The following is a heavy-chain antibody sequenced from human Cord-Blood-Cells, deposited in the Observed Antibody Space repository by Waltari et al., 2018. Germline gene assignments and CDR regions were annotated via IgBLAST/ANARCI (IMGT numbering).Heavy chain of an antibody. D-gene: IGHD2-15*01. J-gene: IGHJ2*01. Sequence: QVQLVQSGAEVKKPGASVKVSCKASGYTFTSYAMQWVRQAPGQRLEWMGWINAGNGNTKYSQKFQGRVTITRDTSASTAYMELSSLRSEDTAVYYCAIPYCSGGSCYWYFDLWGRGTLVTVSS. CDR2: INAGNGNT. CDR3: AIPYCSGGSCYWYFDL. CDR1: GYTFTSYA. V-gene: IGHV1-3*01.